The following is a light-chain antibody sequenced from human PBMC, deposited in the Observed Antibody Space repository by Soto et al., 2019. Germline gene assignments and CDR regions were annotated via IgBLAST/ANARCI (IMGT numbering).Light chain of an antibody. CDR2: SAS. V-gene: IGKV1-39*01. CDR1: QSISMY. CDR3: QQIYDMPWT. J-gene: IGKJ1*01. Sequence: DIQMTQSPSSLSASVGDTVTITCRASQSISMYLSWYQQKPGKAPKLLIYSASILQSGVPSRFSGSGFGTDFTLTINSLQPEDFAGYHCQQIYDMPWTFGQGTRWKS.